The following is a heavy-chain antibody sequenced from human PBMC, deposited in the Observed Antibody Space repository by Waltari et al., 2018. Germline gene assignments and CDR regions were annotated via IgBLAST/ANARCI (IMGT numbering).Heavy chain of an antibody. CDR2: IIPIYGRP. CDR3: ARRDLGFAFDV. V-gene: IGHV1-69*12. CDR1: GGTFGSYS. Sequence: VHLVQSGAEMRKPGSSVKVSCKASGGTFGSYSIAWVRQAAGQGVEWLGGIIPIYGRPQYANNFQGRVTLTADASTTTVFLEMGGLRAEDTAIYFCARRDLGFAFDVWGQGTLVIVSS. J-gene: IGHJ3*01. D-gene: IGHD1-26*01.